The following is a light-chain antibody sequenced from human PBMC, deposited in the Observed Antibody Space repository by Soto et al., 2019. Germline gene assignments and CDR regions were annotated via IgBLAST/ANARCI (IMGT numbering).Light chain of an antibody. Sequence: DSQMTQYPSTLSASIGDRVTITCRAGQSISSWLAWYQQKPEKAPKLLISKASTLQSGVPPRFSGSGSGTAFALSISSLQPDDFATYYCHQYESYPMTFGGGTKVE. CDR3: HQYESYPMT. CDR1: QSISSW. CDR2: KAS. V-gene: IGKV1-5*03. J-gene: IGKJ4*01.